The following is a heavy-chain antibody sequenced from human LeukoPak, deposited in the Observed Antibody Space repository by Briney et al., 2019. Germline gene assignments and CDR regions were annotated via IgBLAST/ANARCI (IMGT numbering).Heavy chain of an antibody. V-gene: IGHV3-30*02. CDR1: GFTFSSYG. J-gene: IGHJ4*02. CDR2: IRYDGINE. D-gene: IGHD3-3*01. Sequence: GGSLRLSCAASGFTFSSYGMHWVRQAPGKGLEWVSYIRYDGINEYYADSVRGRFTISRDISKKTLYLQMNSLRAEDTAVYYCAKDRGVFGVAYSLDYWGQGSLVTVSS. CDR3: AKDRGVFGVAYSLDY.